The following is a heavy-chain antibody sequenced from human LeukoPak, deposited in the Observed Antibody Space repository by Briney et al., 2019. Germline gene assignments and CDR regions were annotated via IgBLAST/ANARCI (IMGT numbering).Heavy chain of an antibody. D-gene: IGHD6-19*01. CDR1: GFTFSSYA. V-gene: IGHV3-23*01. Sequence: PGGSLRLSCAASGFTFSSYAMNWVRQAPGEGLEWVSAISGSGGSTYYADSVKGRFTISRDNSKNTLYLQMNSLRAEDTAVYYCAKGKDDSSGWYFFYWGQGTLVTVSS. J-gene: IGHJ4*02. CDR3: AKGKDDSSGWYFFY. CDR2: ISGSGGST.